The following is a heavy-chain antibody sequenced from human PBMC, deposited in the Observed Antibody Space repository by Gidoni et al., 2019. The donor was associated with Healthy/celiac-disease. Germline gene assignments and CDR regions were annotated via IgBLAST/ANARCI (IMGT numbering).Heavy chain of an antibody. J-gene: IGHJ6*02. Sequence: QLQLQESGPGLVKPSETLSLTCTVSGGSISSSSYYWGWIRQPPGKGLEWIGSIYYSGSTYYNPSLKSRVTISVDTSKNQFSLKLSSVTAADTAVYYCAREGGACSGGSCYYSILYYYYYGMDVWGQGTTVTVSS. D-gene: IGHD2-15*01. CDR3: AREGGACSGGSCYYSILYYYYYGMDV. CDR2: IYYSGST. CDR1: GGSISSSSYY. V-gene: IGHV4-39*07.